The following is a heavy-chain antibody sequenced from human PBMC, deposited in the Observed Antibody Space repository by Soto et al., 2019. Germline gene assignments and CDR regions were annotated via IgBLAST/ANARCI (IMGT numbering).Heavy chain of an antibody. Sequence: PGGSLRLSCAASGFTFSSYWMSWVRQAPGKGLEWVANIKGSGNRTYYVDSVKGRFTISRDNSKNTLYLQMNSLRAEDTAVYYCAKISSGWYEDYFDYWGQGTLVTVSS. CDR3: AKISSGWYEDYFDY. V-gene: IGHV3-7*05. J-gene: IGHJ4*02. D-gene: IGHD6-19*01. CDR1: GFTFSSYW. CDR2: IKGSGNRT.